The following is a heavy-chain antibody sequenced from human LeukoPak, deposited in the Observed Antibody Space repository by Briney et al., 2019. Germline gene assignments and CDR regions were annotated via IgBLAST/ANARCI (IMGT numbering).Heavy chain of an antibody. V-gene: IGHV4-30-4*01. J-gene: IGHJ4*02. D-gene: IGHD5-24*01. CDR2: IYYSGST. CDR1: GGSISSGDYY. CDR3: ARENRGDGYNYGSAFDY. Sequence: SSETLSLTCTVSGGSISSGDYYWSWIRQPPGKGLEWIGYIYYSGSTYYNPSLKSRVTISVDTSKNQFSLKLSSVTAADTAVYYCARENRGDGYNYGSAFDYWGQGTLVTVSS.